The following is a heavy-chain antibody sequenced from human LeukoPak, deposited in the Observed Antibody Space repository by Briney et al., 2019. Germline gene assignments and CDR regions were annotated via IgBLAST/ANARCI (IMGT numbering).Heavy chain of an antibody. D-gene: IGHD3-16*01. CDR1: GFTFSSYG. CDR3: ARIPLGGQTVGY. Sequence: PGRSLRLSCAASGFTFSSYGMHWVRQAPGRGLEWVAVIWYDGSNKYYADSVKGRFTISRDNSNNSLYLQKNSLRAEDTAVYYCARIPLGGQTVGYWGQGTLVTVSS. V-gene: IGHV3-33*01. CDR2: IWYDGSNK. J-gene: IGHJ4*02.